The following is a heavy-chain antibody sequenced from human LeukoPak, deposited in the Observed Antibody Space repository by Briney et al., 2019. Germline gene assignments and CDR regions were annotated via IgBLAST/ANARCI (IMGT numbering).Heavy chain of an antibody. V-gene: IGHV3-30*18. D-gene: IGHD6-13*01. Sequence: GGSLRLFCAASGFTFSSYGMHWVRQAPGKGLEWVAVISYDGSNKYYADSVKGRFTISRDNSKNTLYLQMNSLRAEDTAVYYCAKVSSSWYPDFDYWGQGTLVTVSS. CDR3: AKVSSSWYPDFDY. CDR2: ISYDGSNK. CDR1: GFTFSSYG. J-gene: IGHJ4*02.